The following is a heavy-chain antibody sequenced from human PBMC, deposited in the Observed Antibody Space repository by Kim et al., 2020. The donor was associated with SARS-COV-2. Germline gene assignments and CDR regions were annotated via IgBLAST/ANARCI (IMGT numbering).Heavy chain of an antibody. CDR3: ARGGGRVVITTPLGWFDP. CDR2: IYYSGST. V-gene: IGHV4-31*03. J-gene: IGHJ5*02. D-gene: IGHD3-22*01. CDR1: GGSISSGGYY. Sequence: SETLSLTCTVSGGSISSGGYYWSWIRQHPGKGLEWIGYIYYSGSTYYNPSLKSRVTISVDTSKNQFSLKLSSVTAADTAVYYCARGGGRVVITTPLGWFDPWGQGTLVTVSS.